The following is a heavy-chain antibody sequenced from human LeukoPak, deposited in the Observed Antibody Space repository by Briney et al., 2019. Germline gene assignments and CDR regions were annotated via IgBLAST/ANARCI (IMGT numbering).Heavy chain of an antibody. D-gene: IGHD6-13*01. CDR3: AKESRWRETD. V-gene: IGHV3-23*01. CDR1: GFTVSTNY. Sequence: GGSLRLSCTASGFTVSTNYMSWVRQAPGKGLEWVSAISGSGGSTYYADSVKGRFTISRDNSKNTLYLQMNSLRAEDTAVYYCAKESRWRETDWGQGTLVTVSS. J-gene: IGHJ4*02. CDR2: ISGSGGST.